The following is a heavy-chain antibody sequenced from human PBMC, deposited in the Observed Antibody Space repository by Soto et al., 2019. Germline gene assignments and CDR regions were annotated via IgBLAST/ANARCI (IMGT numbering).Heavy chain of an antibody. D-gene: IGHD3-22*01. CDR1: GGSISSGGYY. CDR2: IYYSGST. J-gene: IGHJ3*02. Sequence: QVQLQESGPGLVKPSQTLSLTCTVSGGSISSGGYYWSWIRQHPGKGLEWIGYIYYSGSTYYNPSHKRRVTISVDTSKNQFSLKLSSVTAADTAVYYCARYSGDSSGYFLGAHAFDIWGQGTMVTVSS. CDR3: ARYSGDSSGYFLGAHAFDI. V-gene: IGHV4-31*03.